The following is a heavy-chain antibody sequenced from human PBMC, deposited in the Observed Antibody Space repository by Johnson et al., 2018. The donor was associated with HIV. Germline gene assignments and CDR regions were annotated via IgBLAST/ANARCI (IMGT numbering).Heavy chain of an antibody. Sequence: QVQLVESGGGLVKPGGSLRLSCAASGFTFSDYYMSWIRQAPGKGLEWVSGISGSNEYYADSVKGRFTISRDNSKNTLYLQMNSLRTEDTAVYYSASLPGGMNNALDIWGRGTMVIVST. CDR1: GFTFSDYY. CDR3: ASLPGGMNNALDI. D-gene: IGHD1-14*01. V-gene: IGHV3-11*04. J-gene: IGHJ3*02. CDR2: ISGSNE.